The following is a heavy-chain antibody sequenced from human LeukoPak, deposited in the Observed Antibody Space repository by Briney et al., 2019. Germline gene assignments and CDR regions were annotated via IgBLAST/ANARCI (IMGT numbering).Heavy chain of an antibody. Sequence: PSETLSLTCTVSAGSIISSHWGWIRQPPGEDLEWIGYIYYTGGTNYNPSLKSQVTMPVDTSKNQFSLSLNSVTAADTAVYYCARRGYEGWFDPWGQGTLVTVSS. CDR2: IYYTGGT. CDR3: ARRGYEGWFDP. D-gene: IGHD3-16*01. V-gene: IGHV4-59*08. CDR1: AGSIISSH. J-gene: IGHJ5*02.